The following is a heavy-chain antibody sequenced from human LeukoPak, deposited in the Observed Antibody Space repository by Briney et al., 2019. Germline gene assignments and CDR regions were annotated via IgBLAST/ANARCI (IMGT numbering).Heavy chain of an antibody. J-gene: IGHJ4*02. Sequence: PGGSLRLSCAASGFTFSSNWMHWVRQAPGKGLVWVSRINEDGSTTNYADSVKGLSTIFRDNAKNTLYLQMNSLRAEDTAVYYCVRDLGGRSGHWGQGTLVTVSS. D-gene: IGHD1-26*01. CDR3: VRDLGGRSGH. V-gene: IGHV3-74*01. CDR1: GFTFSSNW. CDR2: INEDGSTT.